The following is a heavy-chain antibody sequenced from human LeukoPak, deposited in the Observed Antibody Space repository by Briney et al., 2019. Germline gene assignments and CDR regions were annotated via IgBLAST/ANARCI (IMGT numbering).Heavy chain of an antibody. J-gene: IGHJ4*02. Sequence: PGGALRLFWSAPGFNFSNARRRWGRPGPGEGAGGVGHIRSNREGGTTDYAAPVKGRIAISRDDSKNTLSLQMSSLKTEDAAVYYCATGGSILAHWGQGTLVTVSS. V-gene: IGHV3-15*01. CDR2: IRSNREGGTT. D-gene: IGHD3-16*01. CDR1: GFNFSNAR. CDR3: ATGGSILAH.